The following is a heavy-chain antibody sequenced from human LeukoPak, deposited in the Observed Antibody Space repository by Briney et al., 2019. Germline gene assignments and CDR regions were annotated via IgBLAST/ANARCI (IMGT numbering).Heavy chain of an antibody. J-gene: IGHJ5*02. Sequence: PGASLRLSCAASGFTFSSYAMSWVRQAPGKGLEWVSAISGSGGSTYYADSVKGRFTISRDNSKNTLYLQMNSLRAEDTAVYYCANTREGYCSSTSCSRRFDPWGQGTLVTVSS. V-gene: IGHV3-23*01. CDR3: ANTREGYCSSTSCSRRFDP. D-gene: IGHD2-2*01. CDR2: ISGSGGST. CDR1: GFTFSSYA.